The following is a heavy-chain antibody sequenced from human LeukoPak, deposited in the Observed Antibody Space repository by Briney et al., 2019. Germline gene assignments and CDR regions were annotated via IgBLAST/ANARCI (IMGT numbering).Heavy chain of an antibody. J-gene: IGHJ4*02. CDR2: MNPNSGNT. V-gene: IGHV1-8*01. CDR1: GYTFTSYD. D-gene: IGHD4-17*01. CDR3: ARWGGTTDYYFDY. Sequence: ASVKVSCKASGYTFTSYDINWVRQATGQGLEWMGWMNPNSGNTGYAQKFQGRVTMTRDTSTSTVYMELSSLRSEDTAVYYCARWGGTTDYYFDYWGQGTLVTVSS.